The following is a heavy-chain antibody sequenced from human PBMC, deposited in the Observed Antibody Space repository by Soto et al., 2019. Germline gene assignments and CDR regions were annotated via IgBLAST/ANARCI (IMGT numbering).Heavy chain of an antibody. D-gene: IGHD3-3*01. J-gene: IGHJ6*02. Sequence: PGGSLRLSCAASGFTFSNAWMSWVRQAPGKGLEWVGRIKSKTDGGTTDYAAPVKGRFTISRDDSKNTLYLQMNSLKTEDTAVYYCTTGLSFGVGYYGMDVWGQGTTVTVSS. CDR3: TTGLSFGVGYYGMDV. V-gene: IGHV3-15*01. CDR2: IKSKTDGGTT. CDR1: GFTFSNAW.